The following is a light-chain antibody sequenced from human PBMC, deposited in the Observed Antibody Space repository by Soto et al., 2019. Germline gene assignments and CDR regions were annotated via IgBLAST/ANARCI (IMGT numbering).Light chain of an antibody. J-gene: IGLJ2*01. Sequence: QSVLTQPASVSGSPGQSITISCTGTTSDVGGYKYVSWYQQHPGRAPKLMIYEVSDRPSGVSSRFSGSKSGNTASLTISGLQAEDEAYYYCCSFTRSNSLVFGGGTKVTVL. V-gene: IGLV2-14*01. CDR1: TSDVGGYKY. CDR2: EVS. CDR3: CSFTRSNSLV.